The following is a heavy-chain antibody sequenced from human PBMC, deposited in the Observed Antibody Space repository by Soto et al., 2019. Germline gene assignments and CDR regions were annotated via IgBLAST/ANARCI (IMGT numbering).Heavy chain of an antibody. D-gene: IGHD3-16*01. CDR2: ISGSAGTI. Sequence: GGSLRLSCAASGFSFGNYAMSWVRQAPGKGLEWLSGISGSAGTIYYADSAKGRFIVSRDNSHNTLHLQMSSLRAEDTAVYYCANWGKSGSDYWGQGTLVTVSS. CDR1: GFSFGNYA. J-gene: IGHJ4*02. V-gene: IGHV3-23*01. CDR3: ANWGKSGSDY.